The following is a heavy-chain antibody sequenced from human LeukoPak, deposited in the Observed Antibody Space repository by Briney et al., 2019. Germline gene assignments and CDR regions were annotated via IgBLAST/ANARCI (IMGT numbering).Heavy chain of an antibody. Sequence: AGSLRLSCAASGFTFSSYAMSWVRQAPGKGLEWVSYISSSGSTIYYADSMKGRFTISRDNAKNSLYLQMNSLRAEDTAVYYCARDEYVWFGESNAFDIWGQGTMVTVSS. CDR3: ARDEYVWFGESNAFDI. D-gene: IGHD3-10*01. CDR2: ISSSGSTI. CDR1: GFTFSSYA. J-gene: IGHJ3*02. V-gene: IGHV3-48*04.